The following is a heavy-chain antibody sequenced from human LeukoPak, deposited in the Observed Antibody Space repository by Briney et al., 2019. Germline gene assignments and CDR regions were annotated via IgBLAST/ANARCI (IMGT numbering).Heavy chain of an antibody. Sequence: GASVKVSCKASGYTFTRYYMHWVRQAPGQRREWMGRINPNSGGTNYAQKFQGRVTMTSDTSISTAYMELSRLRSDDTAVYYCARGLDDYGDSLSYYYYYMDVWGKGTTVTVSS. CDR1: GYTFTRYY. CDR3: ARGLDDYGDSLSYYYYYMDV. J-gene: IGHJ6*03. D-gene: IGHD4-17*01. CDR2: INPNSGGT. V-gene: IGHV1-2*06.